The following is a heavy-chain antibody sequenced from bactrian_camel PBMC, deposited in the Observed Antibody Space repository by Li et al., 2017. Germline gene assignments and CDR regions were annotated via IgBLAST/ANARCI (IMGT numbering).Heavy chain of an antibody. D-gene: IGHD4*01. Sequence: HVQLVESGGGSVQAGGSLRLSCEGTVLTSRSISMGWFRQSPGKEREGVAAILPRHGRTYYTDSSQGRFTISLNDDKTEMYLRMDSLTPEDTAIYYCAATPSVPCDRFDLYNYWGQGTQVTVS. CDR3: AATPSVPCDRFDLYNY. CDR1: VLTSRSIS. CDR2: ILPRHGRT. V-gene: IGHV3S61*01. J-gene: IGHJ4*01.